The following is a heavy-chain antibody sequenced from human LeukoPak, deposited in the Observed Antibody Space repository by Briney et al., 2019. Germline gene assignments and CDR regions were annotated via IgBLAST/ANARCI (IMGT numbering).Heavy chain of an antibody. D-gene: IGHD3-3*01. Sequence: GGSLRLSCAASGFTVSSNYMSWVRQAPGKGLEWVSVIYSGGSTYYAGSVKGRFTISRDNSKNTLYLQMNSLRAEDTAVYYCARSIYELPHYFDYWGQGTLVTVSS. V-gene: IGHV3-53*01. J-gene: IGHJ4*02. CDR1: GFTVSSNY. CDR2: IYSGGST. CDR3: ARSIYELPHYFDY.